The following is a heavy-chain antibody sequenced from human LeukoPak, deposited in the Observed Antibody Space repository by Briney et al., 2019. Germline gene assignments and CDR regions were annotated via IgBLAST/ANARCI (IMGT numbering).Heavy chain of an antibody. V-gene: IGHV4-38-2*02. CDR1: GYSISSGYY. D-gene: IGHD4-23*01. CDR3: ARGIGYGGNSGDFDY. CDR2: IYHSGNT. Sequence: SETLSLTCTVSGYSISSGYYWGWIRQPPGKGLEWIGSIYHSGNTYYNPSLKSRVTISVDTSENQFSLKVNSVTAADTAVYYCARGIGYGGNSGDFDYWGQGTLVTVSS. J-gene: IGHJ4*02.